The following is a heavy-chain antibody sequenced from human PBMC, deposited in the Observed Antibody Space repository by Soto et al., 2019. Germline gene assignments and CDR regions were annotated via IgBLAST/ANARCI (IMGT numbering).Heavy chain of an antibody. CDR1: GGSISSGGYY. D-gene: IGHD2-21*01. CDR3: ARTICGGDCYHFDY. V-gene: IGHV4-31*03. J-gene: IGHJ4*02. CDR2: IYYSGST. Sequence: PSETLSLTCTFSGGSISSGGYYWSWIRQHPGKGLEWIGYIYYSGSTYYNPSLKSRVTISVDTSKNQFSLKLSSVTAADTAVYYCARTICGGDCYHFDYWGQGTLVTVSS.